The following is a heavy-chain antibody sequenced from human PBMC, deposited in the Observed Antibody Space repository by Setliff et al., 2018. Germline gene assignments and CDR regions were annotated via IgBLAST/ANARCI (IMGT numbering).Heavy chain of an antibody. D-gene: IGHD5-12*01. CDR3: ARERGDIVTTTSYYYYLGV. V-gene: IGHV1-69*05. J-gene: IGHJ6*03. Sequence: SVKVSCKASGGTFSNYDISWVRQAPGQGLEWMGGIIPIFGTTNYAQRFQGRVTITTDESTSTACVELSSLRSEDTAVYYCARERGDIVTTTSYYYYLGVWGKGTTVTVSS. CDR1: GGTFSNYD. CDR2: IIPIFGTT.